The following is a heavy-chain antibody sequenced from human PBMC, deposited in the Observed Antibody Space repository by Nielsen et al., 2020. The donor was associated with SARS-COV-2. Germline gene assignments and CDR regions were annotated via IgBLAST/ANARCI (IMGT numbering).Heavy chain of an antibody. CDR2: ISYDGSNK. CDR1: GLTFSSYA. CDR3: ARDHVFISNSFTYYYMDV. D-gene: IGHD2/OR15-2a*01. J-gene: IGHJ6*03. Sequence: GESLKISCAASGLTFSSYAMHWVRQAPGKGLEWVAVISYDGSNKYYADSVKGRFTISRDNSKNTLYLQMNSLRAEDTAVYYCARDHVFISNSFTYYYMDVWGKGTTVTVSS. V-gene: IGHV3-30-3*01.